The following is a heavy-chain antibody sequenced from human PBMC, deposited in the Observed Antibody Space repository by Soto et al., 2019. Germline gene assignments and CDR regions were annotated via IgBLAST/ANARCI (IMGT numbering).Heavy chain of an antibody. CDR2: ISGSGGST. D-gene: IGHD6-13*01. J-gene: IGHJ4*02. CDR3: AKDPGGQQLVMGFYYY. CDR1: GFTFSSYA. Sequence: PGGSLRLSCAASGFTFSSYAMSWVRQAPGKGLEWVPAISGSGGSTYYADSVKGRFTISRDNSKNTLYLQMNSLRAEDTAVYYCAKDPGGQQLVMGFYYYWGQGTLVTVSS. V-gene: IGHV3-23*01.